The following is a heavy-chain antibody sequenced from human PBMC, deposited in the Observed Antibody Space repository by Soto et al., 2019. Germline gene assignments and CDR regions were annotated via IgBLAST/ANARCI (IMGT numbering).Heavy chain of an antibody. J-gene: IGHJ6*02. V-gene: IGHV1-18*01. Sequence: QVHLVQSGAEVKNPGASVKVSCKASGYSFTRYGIGWARQAPGQGLEWMGWINAYNGNTNYAQNLQGRLNLTTDTSTTTAYMELRSLRSNATAIYYCAMVDVYVTPSPQDVWGQGTTVTVSS. CDR1: GYSFTRYG. D-gene: IGHD3-16*01. CDR2: INAYNGNT. CDR3: AMVDVYVTPSPQDV.